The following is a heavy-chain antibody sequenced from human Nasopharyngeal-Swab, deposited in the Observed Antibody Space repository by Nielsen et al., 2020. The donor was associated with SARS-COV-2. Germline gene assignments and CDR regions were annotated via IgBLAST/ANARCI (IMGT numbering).Heavy chain of an antibody. V-gene: IGHV4-31*02. Sequence: WIRQPLGKGLEWIGYIYYSGSTYYNPSLKSRVTISVDTSKNQFSLKLSSVTAADTAVYYCARETIPYDSSGFDAFDIWGQGTMVTVSS. CDR3: ARETIPYDSSGFDAFDI. D-gene: IGHD3-22*01. J-gene: IGHJ3*02. CDR2: IYYSGST.